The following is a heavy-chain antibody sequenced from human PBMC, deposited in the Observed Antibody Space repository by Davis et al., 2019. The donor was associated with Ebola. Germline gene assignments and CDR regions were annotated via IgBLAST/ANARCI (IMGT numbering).Heavy chain of an antibody. J-gene: IGHJ6*02. D-gene: IGHD6-6*01. V-gene: IGHV3-7*03. CDR3: ARGVKGSSSSWYYYYGMDV. CDR2: IKQDGSEK. CDR1: GFTFSNYW. Sequence: PGGSLRLSCAASGFTFSNYWRSWVRQAPGKGLEWVANIKQDGSEKYYVDSVKGRFTISRDNAKNSLYLQMNSLRAEDTAVYYCARGVKGSSSSWYYYYGMDVWGQGTTVTVSS.